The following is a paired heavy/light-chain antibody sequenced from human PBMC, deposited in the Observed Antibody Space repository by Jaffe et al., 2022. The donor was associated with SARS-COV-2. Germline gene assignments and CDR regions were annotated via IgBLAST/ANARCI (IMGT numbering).Light chain of an antibody. CDR1: SSNIGAGYD. CDR2: GNS. CDR3: QSYDTSLSPLYV. J-gene: IGLJ1*01. Sequence: QSVLTQPPSVSGAPGQRVTISCTGSSSNIGAGYDVHWYQQLPGTAPKLLIYGNSYRPSGVPDRFSGSKSGTSASLAITGLQAEDEADYYCQSYDTSLSPLYVFGTGTKVTVL. V-gene: IGLV1-40*01.
Heavy chain of an antibody. V-gene: IGHV4-61*02. CDR2: IYTSGST. D-gene: IGHD6-19*01. CDR1: GDSISSGSYF. J-gene: IGHJ3*02. CDR3: ARVRSGSGWDLFAFDI. Sequence: QAQLQESGPGLVKPSQTLSLTCSVSGDSISSGSYFWSWIRQPAGKGLEWIGRIYTSGSTNYNPSLKSRVTISVETSKNQFSLRLSSVTAADTAVYYCARVRSGSGWDLFAFDIWGQGTMVTVSS.